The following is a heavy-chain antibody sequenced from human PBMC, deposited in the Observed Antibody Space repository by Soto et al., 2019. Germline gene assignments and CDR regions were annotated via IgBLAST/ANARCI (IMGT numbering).Heavy chain of an antibody. CDR1: GYTFTSYY. J-gene: IGHJ4*02. D-gene: IGHD2-2*01. CDR2: INPSGATT. V-gene: IGHV1-46*01. Sequence: QVSLVQSGAEVKKPGASVKVSCKASGYTFTSYYVHWVRQAPGQGLEWMGIINPSGATTTYAQNFQGRVARXXXTXXSTVYMELSSLRSEDTAVYYCARRDCFSSSCYFKYWGQGTLVTVSS. CDR3: ARRDCFSSSCYFKY.